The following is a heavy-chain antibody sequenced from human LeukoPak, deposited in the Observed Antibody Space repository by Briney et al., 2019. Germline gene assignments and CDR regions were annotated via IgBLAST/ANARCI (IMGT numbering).Heavy chain of an antibody. CDR2: ISSSGSTI. D-gene: IGHD5-18*01. Sequence: PGGSLRLSCAASGFTFSSYGMHWVRQAPGKGLEWVSYISSSGSTIYYADSVKGRFTIYRDKAKNSLYLQMNSLRAEDTAVYYCARETAMVTEGNFDYWGQGTLVTVSS. J-gene: IGHJ4*02. CDR3: ARETAMVTEGNFDY. CDR1: GFTFSSYG. V-gene: IGHV3-48*01.